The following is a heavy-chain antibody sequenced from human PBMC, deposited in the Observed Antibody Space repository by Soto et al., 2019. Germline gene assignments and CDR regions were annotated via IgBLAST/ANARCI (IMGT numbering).Heavy chain of an antibody. V-gene: IGHV2-5*02. D-gene: IGHD1-1*01. CDR3: AHRKKTVIVATYFDY. Sequence: QITLRESGPALVKPTQTLTLTCTFSGFSLTTSGEGVGWIRQPPGKAPVWLALIYWDDDKRYSPSLKNRLTISGDTSRSQVVLTMTNMDPVDTATYYCAHRKKTVIVATYFDYWGQGTLVTVSS. CDR2: IYWDDDK. CDR1: GFSLTTSGEG. J-gene: IGHJ4*02.